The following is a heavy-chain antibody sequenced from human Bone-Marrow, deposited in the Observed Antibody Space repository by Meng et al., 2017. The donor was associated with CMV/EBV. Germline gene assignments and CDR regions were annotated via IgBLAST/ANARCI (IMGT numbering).Heavy chain of an antibody. CDR3: ARVGSSNLDY. CDR1: GFTFSSYA. V-gene: IGHV3-21*01. D-gene: IGHD3-16*01. CDR2: ISSSSSYI. Sequence: GESLKISCAASGFTFSSYAMSRVRQAPGKGLEWVSFISSSSSYIYYADSMKGRFTISRDNAKNSVSLLMNSLRAEDTAVYYCARVGSSNLDYWGQGTLVTVSS. J-gene: IGHJ4*02.